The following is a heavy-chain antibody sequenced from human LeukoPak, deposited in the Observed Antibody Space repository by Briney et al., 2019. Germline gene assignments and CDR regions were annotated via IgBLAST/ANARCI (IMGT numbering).Heavy chain of an antibody. J-gene: IGHJ4*02. D-gene: IGHD5-18*01. CDR3: AKVTREKRGYTYGFDY. CDR2: IRYDGNNA. CDR1: GFTFSSHG. V-gene: IGHV3-30*02. Sequence: GGSLRLSCAASGFTFSSHGMHWVRQAPGKGLEWVAFIRYDGNNAYYADSVKGRFTISRDNSKNTLYLQVDSLRPEDTAVYYCAKVTREKRGYTYGFDYWGQGTLVTASS.